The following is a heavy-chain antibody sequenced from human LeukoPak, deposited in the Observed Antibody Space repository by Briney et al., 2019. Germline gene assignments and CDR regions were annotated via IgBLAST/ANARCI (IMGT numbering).Heavy chain of an antibody. V-gene: IGHV4-59*01. J-gene: IGHJ4*02. CDR1: GGSISSYY. CDR3: ARIPQRRTLRGYSIDY. Sequence: PSETLSLTCTVSGGSISSYYWSWIRQPPGKGLEWIGYIYYSGSTNYNPSLKSRVTISVDTSKNQFSLKLSSVTAADTAVYYCARIPQRRTLRGYSIDYWGQGTLVTVSS. D-gene: IGHD5-18*01. CDR2: IYYSGST.